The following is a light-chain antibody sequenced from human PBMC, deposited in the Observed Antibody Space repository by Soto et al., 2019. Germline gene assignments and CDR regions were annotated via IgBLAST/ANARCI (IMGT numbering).Light chain of an antibody. CDR1: QSISSY. CDR2: AAS. CDR3: QQTYRTPLT. Sequence: DIAITQSSSSLSASVGDRLTLTCRASQSISSYLNWYQQKPGKAPKLLIYAASSLHSGFPSRFSGSGSGTDFTLIISSLQPEDFATYSCQQTYRTPLTFGGGTKVDIK. J-gene: IGKJ4*01. V-gene: IGKV1-39*01.